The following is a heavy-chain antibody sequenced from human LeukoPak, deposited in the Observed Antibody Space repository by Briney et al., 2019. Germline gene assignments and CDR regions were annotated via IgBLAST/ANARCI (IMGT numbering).Heavy chain of an antibody. CDR2: ISWDGGST. V-gene: IGHV3-43D*03. CDR1: GFTFDDYA. CDR3: AKDTGSGSYYNVLDY. D-gene: IGHD3-10*01. Sequence: PGGSLRLSCAASGFTFDDYAMHWVRQAPGKGLEWVSLISWDGGSTYYADSVKGRFTISRDNSKNSLYLQMNSLRAEDTALYYCAKDTGSGSYYNVLDYWGQGTLVTVSS. J-gene: IGHJ4*02.